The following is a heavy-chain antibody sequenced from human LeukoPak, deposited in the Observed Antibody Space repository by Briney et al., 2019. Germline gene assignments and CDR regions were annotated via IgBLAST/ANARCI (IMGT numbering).Heavy chain of an antibody. CDR3: ARDACGGDCYSDY. Sequence: QSGGSLRLSCAASGFTFSSYGMHWVRQAPGKGLEWVAVIWYDGSNKYYADSVKGRFTISRDNSKNTLYLQMNSLRAEDTAVYYCARDACGGDCYSDYWGQGTLVTVSS. D-gene: IGHD2-21*02. V-gene: IGHV3-33*01. CDR1: GFTFSSYG. J-gene: IGHJ4*02. CDR2: IWYDGSNK.